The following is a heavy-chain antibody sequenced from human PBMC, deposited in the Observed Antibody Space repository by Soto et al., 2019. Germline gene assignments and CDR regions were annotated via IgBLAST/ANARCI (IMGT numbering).Heavy chain of an antibody. Sequence: QVQLVQSGAEVKKPGSSVKVSCKASGGTFSSYTISWVRQAPGQGLEWMGRIIPILGIANYAQKFQGRVTITADKSTSTAYMELSSLRSEDTAVYYCASPVDTAMATGSYYYGMDVWGQGTTVTVSS. CDR2: IIPILGIA. J-gene: IGHJ6*02. CDR1: GGTFSSYT. V-gene: IGHV1-69*02. CDR3: ASPVDTAMATGSYYYGMDV. D-gene: IGHD5-18*01.